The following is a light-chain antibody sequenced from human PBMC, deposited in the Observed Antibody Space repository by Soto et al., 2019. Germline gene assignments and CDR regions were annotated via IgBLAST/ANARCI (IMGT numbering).Light chain of an antibody. CDR2: EVS. CDR3: TSYAGTYSFFYV. V-gene: IGLV2-8*02. CDR1: SSDVGAYNY. J-gene: IGLJ1*01. Sequence: QSLLTQPASASRSPGQSVTISCPGTSSDVGAYNYVSWYQQLPGKAPKLIIYEVSKRPSGVPDRFSGSKSGNTASLTVSGLQAEDEADYYCTSYAGTYSFFYVFGTGTKVTVL.